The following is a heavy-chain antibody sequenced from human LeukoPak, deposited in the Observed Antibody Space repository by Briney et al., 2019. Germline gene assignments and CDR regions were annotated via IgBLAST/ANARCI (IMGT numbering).Heavy chain of an antibody. J-gene: IGHJ2*01. D-gene: IGHD6-13*01. Sequence: SQTLSLTCAISGDSVSSNSAAWNWIRQSPSRGLEWLGRTYYRSKWYNDYAVSVKSRITINPDTSKNQFSLQLNSVTPEDTAVYYCARGGSYSSSWYYWYFDPWAVAPWSLSPQ. CDR2: TYYRSKWYN. V-gene: IGHV6-1*01. CDR3: ARGGSYSSSWYYWYFDP. CDR1: GDSVSSNSAA.